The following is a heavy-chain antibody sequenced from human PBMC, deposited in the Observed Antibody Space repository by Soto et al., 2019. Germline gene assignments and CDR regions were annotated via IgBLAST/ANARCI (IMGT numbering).Heavy chain of an antibody. CDR2: IFYSGNT. V-gene: IGHV4-31*03. CDR3: ARVVDASGPYFDS. D-gene: IGHD2-15*01. J-gene: IGHJ4*02. Sequence: SETLSLTCSVSGGSISSGGHYWSWIRQHPGKGLEWIGYIFYSGNTYYNPSLKSRIILSVDTSKNQFSLKLSSVTAADTAIYYCARVVDASGPYFDSWGQGTPVTVSS. CDR1: GGSISSGGHY.